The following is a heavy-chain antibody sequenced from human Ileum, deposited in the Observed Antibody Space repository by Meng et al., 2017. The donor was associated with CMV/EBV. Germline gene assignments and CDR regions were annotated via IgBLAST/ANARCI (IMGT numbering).Heavy chain of an antibody. CDR2: INEDGSET. J-gene: IGHJ4*02. D-gene: IGHD1-26*01. Sequence: GESLKISCAASGFTFSTYWMSWLRQAPGKGPEWVANINEDGSETHYVDSVKGRFTISRDNAKNSLYLQMNSLRVEDTAVYYCVKDINSGFYFTYWGQGTLVTVSS. CDR3: VKDINSGFYFTY. CDR1: GFTFSTYW. V-gene: IGHV3-7*01.